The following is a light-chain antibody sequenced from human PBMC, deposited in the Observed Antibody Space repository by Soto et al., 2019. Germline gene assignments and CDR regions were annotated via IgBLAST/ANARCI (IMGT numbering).Light chain of an antibody. CDR3: QQYDNWPRT. V-gene: IGKV3-15*01. CDR2: DAS. J-gene: IGKJ1*01. CDR1: QSVRSN. Sequence: EKVMTQSPATLSVSTGERATLSCRASQSVRSNLAWYQQKPGQPPRLLIYDASTRATGIPSRFSGSGSGTEFTLTISSLKSEDFAVYYCQQYDNWPRTFGQRAKVDI.